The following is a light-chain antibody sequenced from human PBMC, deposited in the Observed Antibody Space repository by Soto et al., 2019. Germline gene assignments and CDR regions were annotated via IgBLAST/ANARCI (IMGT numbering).Light chain of an antibody. CDR1: QNIGRF. CDR2: VAS. J-gene: IGKJ4*01. Sequence: DIQMTQPPSSLSASVGDRVTITCQASQNIGRFLNWHQQKPGKAPNVLINVASTLRSGVPSRFSGSGSGTDFNLTINSLQPEDFATYFCQQSFTTPLTFGGGTKVDTK. CDR3: QQSFTTPLT. V-gene: IGKV1-39*01.